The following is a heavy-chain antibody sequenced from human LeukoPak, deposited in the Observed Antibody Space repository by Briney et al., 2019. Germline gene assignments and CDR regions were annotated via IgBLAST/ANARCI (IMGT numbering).Heavy chain of an antibody. Sequence: SETLSLTCAVYGGSFSGYYWSWIRQPPGKGLEWIGEINHSGSTNYNPSLKSRVTISVDTPKNQFSLKLSSVTAADTAVYYCARGIVVVPAAKGNWFDPWGQGTLVTVSS. CDR2: INHSGST. CDR3: ARGIVVVPAAKGNWFDP. V-gene: IGHV4-34*01. D-gene: IGHD2-2*01. J-gene: IGHJ5*02. CDR1: GGSFSGYY.